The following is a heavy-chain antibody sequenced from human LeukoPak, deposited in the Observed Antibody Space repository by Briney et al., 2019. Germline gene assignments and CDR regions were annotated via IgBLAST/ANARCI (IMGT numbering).Heavy chain of an antibody. Sequence: GASVKVSCKASGYTFTGYYMHWVRQAPGQGLEWMGWINPNSGGTNYAQKFQGRVTMTRDTSISTAYMELSRLRSDDTAVYYCARARYYYSLDAFDIWGQGTMVTASS. CDR2: INPNSGGT. CDR1: GYTFTGYY. D-gene: IGHD3-10*01. V-gene: IGHV1-2*02. CDR3: ARARYYYSLDAFDI. J-gene: IGHJ3*02.